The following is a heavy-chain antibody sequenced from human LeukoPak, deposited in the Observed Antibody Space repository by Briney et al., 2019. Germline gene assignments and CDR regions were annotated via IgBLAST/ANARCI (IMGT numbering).Heavy chain of an antibody. V-gene: IGHV3-64D*06. J-gene: IGHJ4*02. CDR2: ISSDGANS. CDR1: GFTFSSSP. D-gene: IGHD4-11*01. Sequence: GGSLRLSCSASGFTFSSSPMHWVREAPGKGLEYVSAISSDGANSYYADSVKGRFTLTRDNSKNTLCLQMTSLRVEDTAVYYCAPHIDYSYVYWGQGTLVTVSP. CDR3: APHIDYSYVY.